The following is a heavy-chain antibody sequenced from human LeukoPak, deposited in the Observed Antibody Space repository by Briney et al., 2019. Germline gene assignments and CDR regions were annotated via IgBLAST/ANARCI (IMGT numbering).Heavy chain of an antibody. Sequence: SQTLSLTCAISGDSVSSNSAAWKWIRQSPSRGLEWLGMTFYRSKWYYDYAVSVKSRITINPDTSKNQVSLHLNSMIPEDTAVYYCARSSTGRLDYWGQGTLVTVSS. CDR3: ARSSTGRLDY. V-gene: IGHV6-1*01. CDR2: TFYRSKWYY. CDR1: GDSVSSNSAA. D-gene: IGHD3-10*01. J-gene: IGHJ4*02.